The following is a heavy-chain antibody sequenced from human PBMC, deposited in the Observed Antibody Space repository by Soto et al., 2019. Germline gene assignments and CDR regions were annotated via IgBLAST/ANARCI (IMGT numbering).Heavy chain of an antibody. V-gene: IGHV1-69*02. J-gene: IGHJ1*01. CDR3: AMLDLHYDLGH. Sequence: SVKVSCKASGGTFSSYTISWVRQAPGQGLEWMGRIIPILGIANYAQKFQGRVTITADKSTSTAYMELSSLRSEYTALYYCAMLDLHYDLGHLRHGTLVTVSS. CDR1: GGTFSSYT. CDR2: IIPILGIA. D-gene: IGHD3-3*01.